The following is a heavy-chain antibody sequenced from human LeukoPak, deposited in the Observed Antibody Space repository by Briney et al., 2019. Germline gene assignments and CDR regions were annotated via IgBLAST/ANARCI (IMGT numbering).Heavy chain of an antibody. CDR3: AREVGTTNSVADY. D-gene: IGHD1-26*01. CDR1: GGSVNSGNYY. CDR2: IYYSGST. V-gene: IGHV4-61*01. Sequence: SETLSLTCIVSGGSVNSGNYYWTWIRQPPGKGLEWIGYIYYSGSTNYNPSLKSRVTISIDASKNQFSLKLSSVTAADTAVYYCAREVGTTNSVADYWGQGTLVTVSS. J-gene: IGHJ4*02.